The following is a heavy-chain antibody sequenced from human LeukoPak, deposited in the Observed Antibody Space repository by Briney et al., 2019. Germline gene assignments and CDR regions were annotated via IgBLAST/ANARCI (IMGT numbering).Heavy chain of an antibody. V-gene: IGHV1-8*01. CDR3: ARSGAVSRRWLQMRSGAFDI. J-gene: IGHJ3*02. D-gene: IGHD5-24*01. Sequence: ASVKVSCKASGYTFTSYDINWVRQATGQGLEWTGWMNPNSGNTGYAQKFQGRVTMTRNTSISTAYMELSSLRSEGTAVYYCARSGAVSRRWLQMRSGAFDIWGQGTMATVSS. CDR1: GYTFTSYD. CDR2: MNPNSGNT.